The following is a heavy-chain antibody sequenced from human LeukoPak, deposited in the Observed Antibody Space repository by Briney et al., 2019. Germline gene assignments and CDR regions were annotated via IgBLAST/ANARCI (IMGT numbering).Heavy chain of an antibody. V-gene: IGHV3-30*04. Sequence: TGRSLRLSCVASGFTFSSYAIHWVRQAPGKGLEWVAVISYDGGNKYSADSVKGRFTISRDNSKNTVYLQMNSLRAEDTAVYYCARDLDTAAADYYFDYWDQGTLVTVSS. D-gene: IGHD5-18*01. CDR3: ARDLDTAAADYYFDY. CDR2: ISYDGGNK. J-gene: IGHJ4*02. CDR1: GFTFSSYA.